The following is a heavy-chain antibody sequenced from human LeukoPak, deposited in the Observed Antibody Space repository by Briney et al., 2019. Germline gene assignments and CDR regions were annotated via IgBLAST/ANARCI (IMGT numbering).Heavy chain of an antibody. CDR2: IIPILGIA. D-gene: IGHD3-22*01. Sequence: SVKVSCKASGGTFSSYAISWVRQAPGQGLEWMGRIIPILGIANYAQKFQGRVTITADKSTSTAHMELSSLRSEDTAVYYCARDLRFYYDSSGHPAFDIWGQGTMVTVSS. CDR1: GGTFSSYA. J-gene: IGHJ3*02. V-gene: IGHV1-69*04. CDR3: ARDLRFYYDSSGHPAFDI.